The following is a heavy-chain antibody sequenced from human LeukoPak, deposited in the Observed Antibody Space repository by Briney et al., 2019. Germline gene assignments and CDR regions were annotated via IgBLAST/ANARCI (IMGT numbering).Heavy chain of an antibody. J-gene: IGHJ4*02. D-gene: IGHD3-22*01. CDR1: GITLSNYG. V-gene: IGHV3-23*01. Sequence: GGSLRLSCAVSGITLSNYGMSWVRQAPGKGLEWVAGISDSGGRTNYADSVKGRFTISRDSPKNTLHLQMNSLRAEDTAVYFCAKRGVVIRVILVGFHKEAYYFDSWGQGALVTLSS. CDR3: AKRGVVIRVILVGFHKEAYYFDS. CDR2: ISDSGGRT.